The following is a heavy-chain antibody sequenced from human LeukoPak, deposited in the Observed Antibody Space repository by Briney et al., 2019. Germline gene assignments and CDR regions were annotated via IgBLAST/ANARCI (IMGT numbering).Heavy chain of an antibody. CDR1: GYTFTGYY. J-gene: IGHJ4*02. CDR3: ARSNLAGYYYGSGSYLDY. CDR2: INPNSGGT. Sequence: GASVKVSCKASGYTFTGYYMHWVRQAPGQGLEWMGWINPNSGGTNYAQKFQGRVTMTRDTSISTAYMELSRLRSDDTAVYYCARSNLAGYYYGSGSYLDYWGQGTLVTVSS. V-gene: IGHV1-2*02. D-gene: IGHD3-10*01.